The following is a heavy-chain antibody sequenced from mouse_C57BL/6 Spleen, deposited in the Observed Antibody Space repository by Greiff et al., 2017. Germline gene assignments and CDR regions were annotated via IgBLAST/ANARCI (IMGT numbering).Heavy chain of an antibody. CDR1: GFTFSDYG. CDR3: ARQARNYAWFAY. CDR2: ISSGSSTI. Sequence: EVQLVESGGGLVKPGGSLKLSCAASGFTFSDYGMHWVRQAPEKGLEWVAYISSGSSTIYYADTVKGRFTISRDNAKNTLFLQLASLRAEDTAMYYCARQARNYAWFAYWGQGTLVTVSA. D-gene: IGHD1-1*01. V-gene: IGHV5-17*01. J-gene: IGHJ3*01.